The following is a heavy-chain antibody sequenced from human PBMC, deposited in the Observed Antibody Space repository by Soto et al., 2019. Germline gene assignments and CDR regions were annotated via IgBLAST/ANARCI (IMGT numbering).Heavy chain of an antibody. Sequence: QVQLVQSGAEVKKPGSSVKVSCKASGGIFSTYAISWLRQAPGQGLEWMGGLIPLFGTPNYAQRFQGRVTITADESTSTAYMELSRLRSEDTAVYYCARDRDDYCSGNYYNRIDFWGQGTLVTVSS. CDR3: ARDRDDYCSGNYYNRIDF. D-gene: IGHD3-10*01. V-gene: IGHV1-69*01. J-gene: IGHJ4*02. CDR1: GGIFSTYA. CDR2: LIPLFGTP.